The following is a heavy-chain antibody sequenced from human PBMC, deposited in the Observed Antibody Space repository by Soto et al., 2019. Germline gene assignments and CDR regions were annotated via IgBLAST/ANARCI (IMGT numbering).Heavy chain of an antibody. V-gene: IGHV3-33*01. CDR1: GFTFSSYG. CDR3: ARDQCSSTSCYILDY. D-gene: IGHD2-2*02. J-gene: IGHJ4*02. CDR2: IWYDGSNK. Sequence: GGSLRLSCAASGFTFSSYGMHWVRQAPGKGLEWVAVIWYDGSNKYYADSVKGRFTISRDNSKNTLYLQMNSLRAEDTAVYYCARDQCSSTSCYILDYWGQGTLVTVSS.